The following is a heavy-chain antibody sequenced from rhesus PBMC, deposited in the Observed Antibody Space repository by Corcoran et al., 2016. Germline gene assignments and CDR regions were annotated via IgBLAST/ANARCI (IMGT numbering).Heavy chain of an antibody. CDR2: IYGYGAIT. J-gene: IGHJ1*01. V-gene: IGHV4-73*01. CDR3: ASGRYSSWSLLYFEF. Sequence: QVQLQQWGEGLVKPSETLSLTCAVYGGSIGGYSYWRWICQPPGKGLEWIGYIYGYGAITDYNPALRNRGTIAKDTAKNQFSLELSSLRSEDTAVYYCASGRYSSWSLLYFEFWGQGALVTVSS. D-gene: IGHD6-13*01. CDR1: GGSIGGYSY.